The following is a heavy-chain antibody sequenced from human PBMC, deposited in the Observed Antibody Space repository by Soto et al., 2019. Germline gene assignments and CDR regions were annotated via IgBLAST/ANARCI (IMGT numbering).Heavy chain of an antibody. D-gene: IGHD3-10*01. V-gene: IGHV1-18*01. CDR3: ARVFSGPNYYGSGSYYWFDP. J-gene: IGHJ5*02. CDR2: ISAYNGNT. Sequence: ASVKVSCKASGYTFTSYGISWVRQAPGQGLEWMGWISAYNGNTNYAQKLQGRVTLTTDTSTSTAYMELRSLRSDDTAVYYCARVFSGPNYYGSGSYYWFDPWGQGTLVTVSS. CDR1: GYTFTSYG.